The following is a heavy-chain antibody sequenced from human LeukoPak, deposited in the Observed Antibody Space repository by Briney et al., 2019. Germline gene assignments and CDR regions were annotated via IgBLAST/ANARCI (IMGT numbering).Heavy chain of an antibody. CDR1: GFTFSSYG. V-gene: IGHV3-33*01. CDR3: ARDFGDYSNWFDP. J-gene: IGHJ5*02. Sequence: GGSLRLSCAASGFTFSSYGMHWVRQAPGKGLEWVAVIWYDGSNKYYADSVKGRFTISRDNSKNTLYLQMNSLRAEDTAVYCCARDFGDYSNWFDPWGQGTLVTVSS. CDR2: IWYDGSNK. D-gene: IGHD3-16*01.